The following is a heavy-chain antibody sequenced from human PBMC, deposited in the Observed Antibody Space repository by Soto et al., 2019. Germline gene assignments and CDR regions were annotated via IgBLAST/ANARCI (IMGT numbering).Heavy chain of an antibody. Sequence: QVQLVESGGGVVQPGRSLRLSCAASGFTFSTYAMYWVRQAPGRGLERVAVISSGGNNKYYAGSVKGRFTVSRDYSKNTQDLQMDSRRDEDTAVHNRARLKMGAGSSTDYWGQGTRVTVSS. CDR1: GFTFSTYA. J-gene: IGHJ4*02. CDR3: ARLKMGAGSSTDY. CDR2: ISSGGNNK. V-gene: IGHV3-30-3*01. D-gene: IGHD3-16*01.